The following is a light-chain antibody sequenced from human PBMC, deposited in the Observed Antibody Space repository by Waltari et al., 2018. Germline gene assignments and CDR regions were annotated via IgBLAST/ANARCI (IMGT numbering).Light chain of an antibody. CDR3: QAWDINTGV. CDR1: KLGNRY. Sequence: SYELTQPPSVSVSPGQTASITCSGDKLGNRYACWYQQRPGQSPVLVIYQDSKRPSGIPKRFSGSNSGNTATLTISGTQAMDEADYYCQAWDINTGVFGGGTKLTVL. V-gene: IGLV3-1*01. J-gene: IGLJ3*02. CDR2: QDS.